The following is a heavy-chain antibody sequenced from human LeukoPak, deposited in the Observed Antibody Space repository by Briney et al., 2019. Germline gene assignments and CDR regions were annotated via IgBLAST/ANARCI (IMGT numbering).Heavy chain of an antibody. D-gene: IGHD3-3*01. Sequence: PSETLSLTCAVSGGSISSSNWWSWVRQPPGKGLEWIGEIYHSGSTNYNPSLKSRVTISVDTSKNQLSLKLSSVTAADTAVYYCARAFGVVIYFDYWGQGTLVTVSS. CDR3: ARAFGVVIYFDY. CDR2: IYHSGST. CDR1: GGSISSSNW. V-gene: IGHV4-4*02. J-gene: IGHJ4*02.